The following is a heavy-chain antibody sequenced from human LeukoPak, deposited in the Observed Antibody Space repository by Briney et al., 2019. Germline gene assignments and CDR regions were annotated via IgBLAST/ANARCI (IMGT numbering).Heavy chain of an antibody. V-gene: IGHV4-34*01. CDR3: AREIAATGLDY. J-gene: IGHJ4*02. CDR2: INHSGST. CDR1: GGAFSGYY. D-gene: IGHD6-13*01. Sequence: SETLSLTCAVYGGAFSGYYWSWIRQPPGKGLEWIGEINHSGSTNYNPSLKSRVTISVDTSKNQSSLKLSSVTAADTAVYYCAREIAATGLDYWGQGTLVTVSS.